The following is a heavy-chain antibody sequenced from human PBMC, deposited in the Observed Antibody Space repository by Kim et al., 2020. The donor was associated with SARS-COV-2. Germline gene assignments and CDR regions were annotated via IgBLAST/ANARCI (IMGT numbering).Heavy chain of an antibody. D-gene: IGHD2-21*02. Sequence: SETLSLTCTVSGGSISSYYWSWIRQPPGKGLEWIGYIYYSGSTNYNPSLKSRVTISVDTSKNQFSLKLSSVTAADTAVYYCARHRAVFYCGGDCYSEAFDIWGQGTMVTVSS. J-gene: IGHJ3*02. CDR3: ARHRAVFYCGGDCYSEAFDI. CDR1: GGSISSYY. CDR2: IYYSGST. V-gene: IGHV4-59*08.